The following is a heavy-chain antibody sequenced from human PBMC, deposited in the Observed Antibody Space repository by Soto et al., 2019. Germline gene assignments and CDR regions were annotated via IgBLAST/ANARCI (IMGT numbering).Heavy chain of an antibody. CDR2: ISAYNGNT. J-gene: IGHJ6*02. D-gene: IGHD2-15*01. CDR1: GYTFTSYG. V-gene: IGHV1-18*01. CDR3: ARFSGGSYNTYYFYYGMDV. Sequence: GASVKVSCKASGYTFTSYGISWVRQAPGQGLDWMGWISAYNGNTKYAQDLQGRVTMTTDTSTSTAYVELRSLRSDDTAVYYCARFSGGSYNTYYFYYGMDVWGQGTTVTVSS.